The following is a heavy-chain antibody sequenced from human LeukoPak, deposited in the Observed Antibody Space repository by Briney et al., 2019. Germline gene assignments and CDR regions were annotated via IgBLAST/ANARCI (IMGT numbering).Heavy chain of an antibody. CDR3: ARGWSYYDSSGYYYAFDY. Sequence: SETLSLTCAVYGGSFSGYYWSWIRQPPGKGLEWIGEINHSGSTNYNPSLKSRVTISVDTSKNQFSLKLSSVTAADTAVYYCARGWSYYDSSGYYYAFDYWGQGTLVTVSS. V-gene: IGHV4-34*01. CDR2: INHSGST. D-gene: IGHD3-22*01. J-gene: IGHJ4*02. CDR1: GGSFSGYY.